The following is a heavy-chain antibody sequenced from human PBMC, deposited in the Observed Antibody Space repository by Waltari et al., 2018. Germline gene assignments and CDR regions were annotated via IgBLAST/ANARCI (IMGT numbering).Heavy chain of an antibody. CDR2: IRQDEGEK. V-gene: IGHV3-7*05. D-gene: IGHD2-21*02. CDR1: GFTFKNYW. CDR3: ARGNTASLDY. J-gene: IGHJ4*02. Sequence: EVQLVESGGGLVQPGGSLRLSCTASGFTFKNYWMSWVRQTPGKGLEWVANIRQDEGEKYYAVSVKGRFTISRDTFRNTLYLQMDNLRPDDMADYYCARGNTASLDYWGQGTLVTVSS.